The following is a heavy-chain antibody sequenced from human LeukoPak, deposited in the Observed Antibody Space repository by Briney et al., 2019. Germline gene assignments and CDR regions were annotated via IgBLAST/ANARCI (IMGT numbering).Heavy chain of an antibody. CDR3: AKALGSGAFSDDD. Sequence: PGRSLRLSCAASGFTLSSYGMHWVRQAPGKGLEWVAVISYDGSNKYYADSVKGRFTISRDNSKNTLYLQMNSLRAEDTAVYYCAKALGSGAFSDDDWGQRTLVTVSS. V-gene: IGHV3-30*18. CDR2: ISYDGSNK. D-gene: IGHD2-8*02. CDR1: GFTLSSYG. J-gene: IGHJ4*02.